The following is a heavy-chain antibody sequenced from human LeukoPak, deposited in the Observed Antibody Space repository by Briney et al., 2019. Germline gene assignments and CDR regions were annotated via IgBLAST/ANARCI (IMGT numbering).Heavy chain of an antibody. CDR1: GGTFSSYA. D-gene: IGHD3-9*01. CDR2: IIPILGIA. Sequence: ASVRVSCKASGGTFSSYAISWVRQTPGQGLEWMGRIIPILGIANYAQKFQGRVTITADKSTSTAYMELSSLRSEDTAVYYCARGSLTVYDYWGQGTLVTVSS. J-gene: IGHJ4*02. CDR3: ARGSLTVYDY. V-gene: IGHV1-69*04.